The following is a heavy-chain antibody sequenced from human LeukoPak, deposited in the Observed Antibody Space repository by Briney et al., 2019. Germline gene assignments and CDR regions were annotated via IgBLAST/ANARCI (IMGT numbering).Heavy chain of an antibody. J-gene: IGHJ4*02. CDR1: GFIFSNYG. V-gene: IGHV3-53*01. CDR2: IYSGGST. Sequence: PGGSLTLSCAASGFIFSNYGIHWVRQAPGKGLEWASVIYSGGSTYYADSVKGRFTISRDNSKNTLYLRMNSLRAEDTAVYYCARMGTFDYWGQGTLVTVSS. D-gene: IGHD7-27*01. CDR3: ARMGTFDY.